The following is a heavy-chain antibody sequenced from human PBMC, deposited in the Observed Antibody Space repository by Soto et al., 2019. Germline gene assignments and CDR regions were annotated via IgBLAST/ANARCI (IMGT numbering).Heavy chain of an antibody. CDR2: INAGNGNT. V-gene: IGHV1-3*01. J-gene: IGHJ6*02. D-gene: IGHD3-22*01. CDR1: GYTFTSYG. CDR3: ARDPNDSSAYYHHYYYGMDV. Sequence: QIQLMQSGAEVKKPGASVKVSCKASGYTFTSYGIHWVRQAPGQRLEWTGWINAGNGNTKYSEKFQGRVTITRDTPESTAYLELSSLRSEDTAVYYCARDPNDSSAYYHHYYYGMDVWGQGTTVTVPS.